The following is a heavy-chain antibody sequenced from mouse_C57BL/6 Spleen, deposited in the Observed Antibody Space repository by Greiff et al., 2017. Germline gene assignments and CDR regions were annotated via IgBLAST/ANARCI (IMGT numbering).Heavy chain of an antibody. CDR3: AIDADGFAY. J-gene: IGHJ3*01. Sequence: VQLQQPGAELVMPGASVKLSCKASGYTFTSYWMHWVKQRPGQGLEWIGEIDPSDSYTNYNQKFKGKSTLTVDKSSSTAYMQLSSLTSEDSAVYYCAIDADGFAYWGQGTLVTVSA. CDR1: GYTFTSYW. V-gene: IGHV1-69*01. CDR2: IDPSDSYT.